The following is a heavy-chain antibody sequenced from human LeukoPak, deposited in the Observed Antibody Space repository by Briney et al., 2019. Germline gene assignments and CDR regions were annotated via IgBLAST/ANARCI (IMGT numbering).Heavy chain of an antibody. Sequence: SETLSLTCTVSGGSISSHYWSWIRRPPGKGLEWIGYIYYSGSTNYNPSLKSRVTISVDTSKNQFSLKLSSVTAADTAVYYCARPRTRLDAFDIWGQGTMVTVSS. D-gene: IGHD1-14*01. CDR1: GGSISSHY. CDR3: ARPRTRLDAFDI. V-gene: IGHV4-59*11. CDR2: IYYSGST. J-gene: IGHJ3*02.